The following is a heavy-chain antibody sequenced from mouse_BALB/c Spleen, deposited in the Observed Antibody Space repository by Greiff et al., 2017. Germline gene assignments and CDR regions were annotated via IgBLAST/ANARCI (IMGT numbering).Heavy chain of an antibody. CDR3: AREGDDGYYGCAY. V-gene: IGHV5-6-5*01. Sequence: EVQGVESGGGLVKPGGSLKLSCAASGFTFSSYAMSWVRQTPEKRLEWVASISSGGSTYYPDSVKGRFTISRDNARNILYLQMSSLRSEDTAMYYCAREGDDGYYGCAYWGQGTLVTVSA. J-gene: IGHJ3*01. CDR1: GFTFSSYA. D-gene: IGHD2-3*01. CDR2: ISSGGST.